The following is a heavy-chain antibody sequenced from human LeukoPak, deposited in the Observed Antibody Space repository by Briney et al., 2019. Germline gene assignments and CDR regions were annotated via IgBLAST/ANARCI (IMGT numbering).Heavy chain of an antibody. V-gene: IGHV5-51*01. Sequence: GESLKISCKGSGYSFTSYWIGWVRQMPGKGLEWMGIIYPGDSDTRYSPSFQGQVTISADKSISTAYLQWSSLKASDTAMYYCARLKSYNQLLWPEHFDYWGQGTLATVSS. CDR1: GYSFTSYW. D-gene: IGHD2-2*01. CDR2: IYPGDSDT. CDR3: ARLKSYNQLLWPEHFDY. J-gene: IGHJ4*02.